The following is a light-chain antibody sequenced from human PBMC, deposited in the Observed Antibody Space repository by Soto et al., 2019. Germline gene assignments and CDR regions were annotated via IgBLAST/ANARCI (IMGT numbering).Light chain of an antibody. CDR1: QDIRNY. J-gene: IGKJ2*01. V-gene: IGKV1-33*01. CDR2: DAS. CDR3: QQYDNLPRYT. Sequence: DIQMTQSPSSLSASVGDRITITCQASQDIRNYLNWYQQKPGKAPSLLIYDASNLEAGVPSRFSGGGSATNFTFTISSLQPEDIATYYCQQYDNLPRYTFGQGTRLEI.